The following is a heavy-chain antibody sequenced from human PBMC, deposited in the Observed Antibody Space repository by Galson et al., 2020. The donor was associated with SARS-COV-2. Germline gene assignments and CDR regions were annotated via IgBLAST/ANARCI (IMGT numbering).Heavy chain of an antibody. CDR2: IYCSGST. J-gene: IGHJ4*02. D-gene: IGHD6-13*01. CDR3: AGRRAAAGLFDY. Sequence: ETSETLSLTCTVSGGSLTSYYWGWIRQPPGKGLEWIGYIYCSGSTYYNPSLNSRVTISLDTSTNRFSLNLNFVTAADTAVFYCAGRRAAAGLFDYWGQGRLVTVSS. CDR1: GGSLTSYY. V-gene: IGHV4-59*08.